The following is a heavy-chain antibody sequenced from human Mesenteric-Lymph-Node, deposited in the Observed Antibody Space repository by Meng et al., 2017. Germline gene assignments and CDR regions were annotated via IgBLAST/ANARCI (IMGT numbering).Heavy chain of an antibody. CDR3: ARNYDGGVDY. CDR2: INNDGRST. V-gene: IGHV3-74*01. D-gene: IGHD4-23*01. J-gene: IGHJ4*02. CDR1: GFTFSGYV. Sequence: EVQLVESGGGLVQPGGSRRLSCAASGFTFSGYVMYWVRQAPGKGLEWVSRINNDGRSTGYADSVKGRFTISRENAKNTLYLQMNSLRAEDTAVYYCARNYDGGVDYWGQGTLVTVSS.